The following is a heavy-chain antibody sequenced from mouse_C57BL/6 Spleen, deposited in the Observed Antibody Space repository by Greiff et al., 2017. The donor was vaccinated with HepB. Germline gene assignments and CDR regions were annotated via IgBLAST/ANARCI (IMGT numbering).Heavy chain of an antibody. Sequence: QVQLKQSGAELVKPGASVKISCKASGYAFSSYWMNWVKQRPGKGLEWIGQIYPGDGDTNYNGKFKGKATMTADKSSSTAYMQLSSLTSEDSAVYFCARSIYYGNYLYWYFDVWGTGTTVTVSS. J-gene: IGHJ1*03. V-gene: IGHV1-80*01. CDR2: IYPGDGDT. CDR3: ARSIYYGNYLYWYFDV. CDR1: GYAFSSYW. D-gene: IGHD2-1*01.